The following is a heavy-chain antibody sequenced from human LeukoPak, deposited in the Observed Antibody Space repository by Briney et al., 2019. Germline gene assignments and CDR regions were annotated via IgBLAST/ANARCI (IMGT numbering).Heavy chain of an antibody. D-gene: IGHD2-15*01. CDR1: GFTFSSYA. J-gene: IGHJ4*02. Sequence: GGSLRLYCVASGFTFSSYAMSWVRQAPGKGLEWVSGISGRDGSTYYADSVRGRFTISRDNSKNTLYLQMNSLRAEDTAIYYCAKSGLNRFDYWGQGTLVTVSS. CDR2: ISGRDGST. CDR3: AKSGLNRFDY. V-gene: IGHV3-23*01.